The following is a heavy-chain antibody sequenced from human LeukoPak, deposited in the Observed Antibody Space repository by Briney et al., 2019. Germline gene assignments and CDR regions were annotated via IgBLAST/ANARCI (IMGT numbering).Heavy chain of an antibody. V-gene: IGHV3-23*01. Sequence: GGSLRLSCAVSGLTFSDYSMAWVRQAPGKGLFWVSGISAGGGSTYYADSVKGRFTISRDNSRNTLDLQMNSLRADDTALYYCVRDVAPSGQYYFDYWGQGALVTVSS. D-gene: IGHD6-19*01. CDR1: GLTFSDYS. J-gene: IGHJ4*02. CDR3: VRDVAPSGQYYFDY. CDR2: ISAGGGST.